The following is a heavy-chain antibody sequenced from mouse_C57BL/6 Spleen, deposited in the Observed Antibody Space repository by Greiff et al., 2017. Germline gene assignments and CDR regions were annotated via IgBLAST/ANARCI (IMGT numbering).Heavy chain of an antibody. CDR2: ISYDGSN. CDR1: GYSITSGYY. V-gene: IGHV3-6*01. Sequence: EVKVEESGPGLVKPSQSLSLTCSVTGYSITSGYYWNWIRQFPGNKLEWMGYISYDGSNNYNPSLKNRISITRDTSKNQFFLKLNSVTTEDTATYYCARDDYDGPEAYWGQGTLVTVSA. D-gene: IGHD2-4*01. CDR3: ARDDYDGPEAY. J-gene: IGHJ3*01.